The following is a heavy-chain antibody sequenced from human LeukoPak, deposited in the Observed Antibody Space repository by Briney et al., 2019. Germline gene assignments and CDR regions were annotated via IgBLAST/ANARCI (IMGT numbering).Heavy chain of an antibody. Sequence: QPGGSLRLSCAASGFTFSSYDIHWVRQATGKGLEWVSSSAAAGEIWYAGSVKGRFTTSRENAKNSLYLQMNSLSAGDTAVYYCARCYYGGYCSSTSCHNDDAFDIWGQGTMVTVSS. V-gene: IGHV3-13*01. CDR3: ARCYYGGYCSSTSCHNDDAFDI. D-gene: IGHD2-2*02. CDR1: GFTFSSYD. CDR2: SAAAGEI. J-gene: IGHJ3*02.